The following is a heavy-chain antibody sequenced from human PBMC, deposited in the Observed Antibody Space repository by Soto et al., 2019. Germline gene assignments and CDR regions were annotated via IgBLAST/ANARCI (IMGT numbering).Heavy chain of an antibody. J-gene: IGHJ5*02. V-gene: IGHV3-23*01. CDR1: GFTFSSYA. CDR2: ISGSGGST. CDR3: ANSHCSSTSCYGWFDP. D-gene: IGHD2-2*01. Sequence: GGSLRLSCAASGFTFSSYAMSWVRQAPGKGPEWVSAISGSGGSTYYADSVKGRFTISRDNSKNTLYLQMNSLRAEDTAVYYCANSHCSSTSCYGWFDPWGQGTLVTVSS.